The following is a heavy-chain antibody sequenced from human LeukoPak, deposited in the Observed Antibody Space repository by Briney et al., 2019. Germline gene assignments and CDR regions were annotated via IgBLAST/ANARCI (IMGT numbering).Heavy chain of an antibody. Sequence: ASVNVSCKASGYTFTGYYMHWVRQAPGQGLEWMGWINPNSGGTNYAQKFQGRVTMTRDTSISTAYMELSRLRSDDTAVYYCARGRAVAGTMKYYFDYWGQGTLVTVSS. CDR1: GYTFTGYY. CDR3: ARGRAVAGTMKYYFDY. D-gene: IGHD6-19*01. CDR2: INPNSGGT. J-gene: IGHJ4*02. V-gene: IGHV1-2*02.